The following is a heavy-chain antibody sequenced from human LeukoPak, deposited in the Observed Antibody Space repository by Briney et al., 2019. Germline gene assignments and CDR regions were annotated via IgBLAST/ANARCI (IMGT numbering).Heavy chain of an antibody. D-gene: IGHD1-1*01. J-gene: IGHJ3*01. CDR2: ISGSGGNT. V-gene: IGHV3-23*01. CDR3: AKGRNWNRNAFDF. Sequence: PGGSLRLSCAGSGFTFSSSAMTWVRQAPGKGLEWVSAISGSGGNTYYADSVKGRFTISRDNSKNTLFLQMNSLRADDTAVYYCAKGRNWNRNAFDFWGQGTMLTVSS. CDR1: GFTFSSSA.